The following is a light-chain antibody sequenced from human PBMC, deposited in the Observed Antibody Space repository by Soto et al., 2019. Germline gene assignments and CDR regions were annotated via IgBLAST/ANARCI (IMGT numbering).Light chain of an antibody. CDR3: AAWGDSLSGWV. J-gene: IGLJ3*02. CDR2: SNN. V-gene: IGLV1-47*02. Sequence: QAVVTQPPSASGTPGQRVTISCSGSSSNIGSNYVYWYQQLPGTTPKLLIYSNNQRPSGVPDRFSGSKSGTSASMAISGLGSEDEADYYCAAWGDSLSGWVFCGVTKVTVL. CDR1: SSNIGSNY.